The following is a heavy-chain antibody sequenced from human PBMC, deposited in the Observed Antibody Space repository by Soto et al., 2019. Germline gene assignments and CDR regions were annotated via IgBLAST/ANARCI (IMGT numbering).Heavy chain of an antibody. CDR3: ARDYQYNWNVVAHYDGMDV. Sequence: CAASGFTFSSYAMHWVRQAPVKGLAWVAVISYDGSSKYYADSVKGRFTLSRDNSKHTLYLQMNSLRAEDTAVYYCARDYQYNWNVVAHYDGMDVWGQGTTVIVSS. D-gene: IGHD1-1*01. CDR2: ISYDGSSK. J-gene: IGHJ6*02. CDR1: GFTFSSYA. V-gene: IGHV3-30*19.